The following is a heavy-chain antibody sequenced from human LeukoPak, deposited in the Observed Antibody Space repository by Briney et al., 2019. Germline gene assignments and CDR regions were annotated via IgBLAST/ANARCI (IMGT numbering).Heavy chain of an antibody. V-gene: IGHV4-39*07. CDR2: IYYSGST. Sequence: PSETLFLTCTVSGGSISSSSYYWGWIRQPPGKGLEWIGSIYYSGSTYYNPSLKSRVTISVDTSKNQFSLKLSSVTAADTAVYYCAREGYDFWSGYSYYFDYWGQGTLVTVSS. CDR3: AREGYDFWSGYSYYFDY. J-gene: IGHJ4*02. CDR1: GGSISSSSYY. D-gene: IGHD3-3*01.